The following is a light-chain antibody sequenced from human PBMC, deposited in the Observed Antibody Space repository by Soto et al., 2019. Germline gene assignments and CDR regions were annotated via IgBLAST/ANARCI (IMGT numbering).Light chain of an antibody. CDR2: DAS. V-gene: IGKV3-11*01. J-gene: IGKJ4*01. CDR3: QQRSNWPLT. Sequence: EIVLTQSPDTLSFTAGESATLSCRASQSISSYLGWYQQKPGQAPRLLIYDASNRAAGVPDRFSGSGSGTDFTLTISSLEPEDFAVYYCQQRSNWPLTFGGGTKVDIK. CDR1: QSISSY.